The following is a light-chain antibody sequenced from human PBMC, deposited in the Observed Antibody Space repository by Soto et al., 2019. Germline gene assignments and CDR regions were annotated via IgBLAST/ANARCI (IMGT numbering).Light chain of an antibody. CDR1: SSNIGKNY. CDR3: GTWDNTLSAGV. CDR2: DNN. V-gene: IGLV1-51*01. Sequence: QSVLAQPPAVSAAPGQKVTISCSGSSSNIGKNYVSWYQQLPGTAPKLLIYDNNKRPSGIPDRFSGSKSGTSATLGITGLQTGDEADYYCGTWDNTLSAGVFGGGTKVTVL. J-gene: IGLJ3*02.